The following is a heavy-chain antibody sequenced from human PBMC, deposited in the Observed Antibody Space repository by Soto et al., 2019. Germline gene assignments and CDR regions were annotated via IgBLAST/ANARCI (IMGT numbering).Heavy chain of an antibody. CDR3: ARGRWLRSSFDY. Sequence: QVQLQQWGAGLLKPSETLSLTCAVYGGSFSGYYWSWSRQPPGKGLEWIGEINHSGSTNYNPSLKSRGTISVDTSKNQFSLKLSSVTDADTAVYYCARGRWLRSSFDYWGQGTLVTVSS. CDR1: GGSFSGYY. J-gene: IGHJ4*02. V-gene: IGHV4-34*01. CDR2: INHSGST. D-gene: IGHD5-12*01.